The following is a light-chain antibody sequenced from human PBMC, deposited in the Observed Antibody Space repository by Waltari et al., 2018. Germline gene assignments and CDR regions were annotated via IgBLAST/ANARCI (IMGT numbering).Light chain of an antibody. Sequence: DIQMTQSPSSLSASVGDRVTITCRASQSITNFLNLYQQRPGKAPKLLIYAASILQSGVPSKFSCSGSGTDFTLTISSLQPEDFATYYCQQSYNTPLTFGGGTKVEIK. CDR1: QSITNF. CDR3: QQSYNTPLT. V-gene: IGKV1-39*01. J-gene: IGKJ4*01. CDR2: AAS.